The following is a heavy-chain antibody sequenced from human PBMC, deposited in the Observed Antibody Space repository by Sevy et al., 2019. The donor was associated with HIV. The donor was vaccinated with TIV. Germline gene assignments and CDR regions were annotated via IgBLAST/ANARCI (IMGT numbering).Heavy chain of an antibody. J-gene: IGHJ4*02. Sequence: GGSLRLSCAASGFTFSKNSMSWVRQPPGKGLEWVSTLSFGCGEINHADSEKGRFTISRDNSKNSLYLQMNNLRAEDTAVYYCAREGCTKPHDYWGQGTLVTVSS. CDR3: AREGCTKPHDY. D-gene: IGHD2-8*01. V-gene: IGHV3-23*01. CDR2: LSFGCGEI. CDR1: GFTFSKNS.